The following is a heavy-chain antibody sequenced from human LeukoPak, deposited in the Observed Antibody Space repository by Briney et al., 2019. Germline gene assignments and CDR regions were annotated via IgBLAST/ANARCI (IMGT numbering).Heavy chain of an antibody. Sequence: ASVKVSCKASGFTFTNYNLHWVRQATGQGLEWMGWMNPNSGNTGYAQKFQGRVTITRNTSISTAYMELSSLRSEDTAVYYCARGPAWGYSSPYYFDYWGQGTLVTVSS. V-gene: IGHV1-8*03. D-gene: IGHD5-18*01. CDR2: MNPNSGNT. CDR3: ARGPAWGYSSPYYFDY. CDR1: GFTFTNYN. J-gene: IGHJ4*02.